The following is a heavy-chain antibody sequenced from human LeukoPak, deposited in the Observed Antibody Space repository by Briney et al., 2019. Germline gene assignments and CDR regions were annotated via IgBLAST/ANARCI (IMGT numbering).Heavy chain of an antibody. J-gene: IGHJ3*02. V-gene: IGHV4-61*01. Sequence: PSETLSLTCTVSGGSVSSGSYYWSWIRQPPGKGLEWIGNIYYSGSTNYNPSLKSRVTISVDTSKNQFSLKLSSVTAADTAVYYCARKDPSGTYGAFDIWGQGTMVTVSS. CDR1: GGSVSSGSYY. D-gene: IGHD3-10*01. CDR2: IYYSGST. CDR3: ARKDPSGTYGAFDI.